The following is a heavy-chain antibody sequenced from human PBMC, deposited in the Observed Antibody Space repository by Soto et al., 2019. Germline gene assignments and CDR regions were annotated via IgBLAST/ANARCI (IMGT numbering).Heavy chain of an antibody. J-gene: IGHJ4*02. CDR3: ARDGGRHSGGIDY. Sequence: QVQLVQSGAEVKKPGSSVKVSCKASGGTFSSYSINWVRHAPGQGLEWMGEIIPIFGTATYAQKFKGRVTITADESTSTAYMELSSLRSEDTAVYYCARDGGRHSGGIDYWGQGTLVTVSS. CDR1: GGTFSSYS. D-gene: IGHD1-26*01. CDR2: IIPIFGTA. V-gene: IGHV1-69*01.